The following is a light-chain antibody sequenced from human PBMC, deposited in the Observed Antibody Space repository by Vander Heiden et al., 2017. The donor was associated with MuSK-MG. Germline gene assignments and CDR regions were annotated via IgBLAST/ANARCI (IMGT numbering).Light chain of an antibody. CDR3: QQCYSTLST. CDR2: AAS. Sequence: DIQMTHTPSSLSASVGDRVTITCRASQSISSYLNWYQQKPGKAPKLLIYAASSLQSGVPSRFSGSGSGTDFTLTISRLQPEDFATYYCQQCYSTLSTFGQGTKMEIK. V-gene: IGKV1-39*01. J-gene: IGKJ2*01. CDR1: QSISSY.